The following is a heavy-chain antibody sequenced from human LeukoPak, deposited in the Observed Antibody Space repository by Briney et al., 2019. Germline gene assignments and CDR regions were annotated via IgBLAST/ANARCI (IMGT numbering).Heavy chain of an antibody. D-gene: IGHD2-15*01. V-gene: IGHV1-18*01. CDR1: GYTFTSYG. CDR3: ARGPPDCSGGSCFLDY. CDR2: ISAYNGNT. J-gene: IGHJ4*02. Sequence: GASVKVSCKASGYTFTSYGISWVRQTPGQGLEWMGWISAYNGNTNYAQKLQGRVTMTTDTSTSTAYMELRSLRSDDTAVYYCARGPPDCSGGSCFLDYWGQGTLVTVSS.